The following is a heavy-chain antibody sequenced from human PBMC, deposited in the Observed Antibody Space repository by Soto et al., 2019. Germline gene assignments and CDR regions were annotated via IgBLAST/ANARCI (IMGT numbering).Heavy chain of an antibody. CDR1: GVSIGGDS. CDR3: ARAGIVQVSYAMDV. CDR2: IYHSGST. J-gene: IGHJ6*02. V-gene: IGHV4-59*01. D-gene: IGHD2-8*01. Sequence: SETLSLTCTVSGVSIGGDSWSWIRQSPGKGLDFIGYIYHSGSTNYNSSLKSRVTISMDTSKNQFSLRLSSVTAADTAVYYCARAGIVQVSYAMDVWGQGTTVTVSS.